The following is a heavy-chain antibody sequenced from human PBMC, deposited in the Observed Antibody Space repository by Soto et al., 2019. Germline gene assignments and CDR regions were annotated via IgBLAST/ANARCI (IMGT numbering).Heavy chain of an antibody. V-gene: IGHV3-30-3*01. CDR1: GFTFSSYA. CDR2: ISYDGSNK. CDR3: ARTPPYCGGDCYPDIGYYFDY. J-gene: IGHJ4*02. Sequence: QVQLVESGGGVVQPGRSLRLSCAASGFTFSSYAMHWVRQAPGKGLEWVAVISYDGSNKYYADSVKGRFTISRDNSKNTLYLQMNSLRAEDTAVYYCARTPPYCGGDCYPDIGYYFDYWGQGTLVTVSS. D-gene: IGHD2-21*02.